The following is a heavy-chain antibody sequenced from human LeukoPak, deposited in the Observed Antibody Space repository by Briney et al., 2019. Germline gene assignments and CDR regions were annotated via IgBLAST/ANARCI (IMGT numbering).Heavy chain of an antibody. D-gene: IGHD3-3*01. Sequence: QPSETLSLTCAVYGGSFSGYYWSWIRQPPGKGLEWVAVISYDGSNEDYADSVTGRFNISRDNSKNTLYLQMNSLRPEDTAVYYCAKDYTIFGIVIHLFDYWGQGTLVTVSS. CDR2: ISYDGSNE. J-gene: IGHJ4*02. V-gene: IGHV3-30*18. CDR3: AKDYTIFGIVIHLFDY. CDR1: GGSFSGYY.